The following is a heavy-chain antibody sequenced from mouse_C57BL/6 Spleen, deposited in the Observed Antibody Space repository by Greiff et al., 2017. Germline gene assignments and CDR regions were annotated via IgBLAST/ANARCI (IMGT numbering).Heavy chain of an antibody. CDR1: GYTFTDYY. CDR2: INPNNGGT. V-gene: IGHV1-26*01. Sequence: VQLQQSGPELVKPGASVKISCKASGYTFTDYYMNWVKQSHGKSLEWIGDINPNNGGTSYNQKFKGKATLTVDKSSSTAYMELRSLTSEDSAVXYCARDHLDYYAMDYWGQGTSGTVSS. J-gene: IGHJ4*01. CDR3: ARDHLDYYAMDY.